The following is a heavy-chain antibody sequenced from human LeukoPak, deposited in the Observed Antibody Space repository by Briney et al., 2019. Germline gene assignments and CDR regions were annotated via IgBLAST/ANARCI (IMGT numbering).Heavy chain of an antibody. J-gene: IGHJ5*02. CDR1: GGTFSSYA. CDR3: AMTTLTYYDILTGYPNWFDP. D-gene: IGHD3-9*01. CDR2: IIPIFGTA. V-gene: IGHV1-69*05. Sequence: SVKVSCKASGGTFSSYAISWVRQAPGQGLEWMGRIIPIFGTANYAQKFQGRVTITTDESTSTAYMELSSLRSEDTAVYYCAMTTLTYYDILTGYPNWFDPWGLGTLVTVSS.